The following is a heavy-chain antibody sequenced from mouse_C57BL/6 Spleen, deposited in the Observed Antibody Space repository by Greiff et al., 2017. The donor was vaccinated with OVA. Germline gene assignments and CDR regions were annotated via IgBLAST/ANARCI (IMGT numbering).Heavy chain of an antibody. CDR2: INPNNGGT. CDR3: ARLYYDSDEYFDV. J-gene: IGHJ1*03. Sequence: VQLQQSGPELVKPGASVKISCKASGYTFTDYYMNWVKQSHGKSLEWIGDINPNNGGTSYNQKFKGKATLTVDKSSSTAYMELRSLTSEDSAVYYCARLYYDSDEYFDVWGTGTTVTVSS. D-gene: IGHD2-4*01. CDR1: GYTFTDYY. V-gene: IGHV1-26*01.